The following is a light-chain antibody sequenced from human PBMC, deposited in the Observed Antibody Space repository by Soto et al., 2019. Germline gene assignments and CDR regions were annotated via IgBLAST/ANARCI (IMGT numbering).Light chain of an antibody. J-gene: IGKJ1*01. Sequence: AIQMTQSPSSLSAYVGDRVTITCRASQDIRNDLGWYQEKVGQAPKLLIYAASNLQSGVPSRFSGSGSGTDFTLTLSSLVPEDFATYYCLQDYNYPWTFGLGTKVEI. CDR2: AAS. CDR1: QDIRND. CDR3: LQDYNYPWT. V-gene: IGKV1-6*01.